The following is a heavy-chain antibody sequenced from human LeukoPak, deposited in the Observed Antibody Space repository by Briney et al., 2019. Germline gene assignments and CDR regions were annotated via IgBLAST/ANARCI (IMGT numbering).Heavy chain of an antibody. J-gene: IGHJ5*02. V-gene: IGHV3-30*04. CDR2: ISYDGSNK. CDR3: ARDEIKYSSSWYDGWFDP. Sequence: GRSLRLSCAASGFTFSSYAMHWVRQAPGKGLEWVAVISYDGSNKYYADSVKGRFTISRDNSKNTLYLQMNSLRAEDTAVYYCARDEIKYSSSWYDGWFDPWGQGTLVTVSS. D-gene: IGHD6-13*01. CDR1: GFTFSSYA.